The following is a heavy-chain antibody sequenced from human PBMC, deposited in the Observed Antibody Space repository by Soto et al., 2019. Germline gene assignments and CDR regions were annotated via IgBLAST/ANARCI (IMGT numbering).Heavy chain of an antibody. J-gene: IGHJ4*02. V-gene: IGHV1-18*01. Sequence: QVQLVQSGAEVKKPGASVKVSCKASGYTFTSYGISWVRQAPGQGLEWMGWISAYNGNTNYAQKLQGRVTMPTXTXASTAYMELRSLRSDDTAVYYCARDKGYGSGSYYGYWGQGTLVTVSS. CDR1: GYTFTSYG. CDR3: ARDKGYGSGSYYGY. D-gene: IGHD3-10*01. CDR2: ISAYNGNT.